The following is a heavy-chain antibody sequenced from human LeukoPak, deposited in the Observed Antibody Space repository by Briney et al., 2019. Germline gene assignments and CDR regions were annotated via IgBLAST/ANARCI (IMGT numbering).Heavy chain of an antibody. V-gene: IGHV3-33*01. Sequence: GSLSLSFAASGFNFSSYGMHWVRPAPGKGVGWVAVIWYDGSNKYYADSVKGRFTISRDNSKNTLFLQMNSLRAEDTAVYYCARDSNGAFDIWGQGTMVTVSS. CDR2: IWYDGSNK. CDR3: ARDSNGAFDI. CDR1: GFNFSSYG. J-gene: IGHJ3*02. D-gene: IGHD6-25*01.